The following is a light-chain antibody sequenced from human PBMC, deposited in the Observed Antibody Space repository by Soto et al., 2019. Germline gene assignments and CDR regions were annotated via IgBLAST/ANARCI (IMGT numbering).Light chain of an antibody. Sequence: EIVMTQSPATLSVSPGERATLSCRASQSVSSDLAWYQQKPGQAPRLLIYGASTRATGIPARFSGSGSGTEFTLTISSLQSEDFAVYYCQQYNYWPPITFGQGTRLENK. CDR1: QSVSSD. CDR2: GAS. CDR3: QQYNYWPPIT. V-gene: IGKV3-15*01. J-gene: IGKJ5*01.